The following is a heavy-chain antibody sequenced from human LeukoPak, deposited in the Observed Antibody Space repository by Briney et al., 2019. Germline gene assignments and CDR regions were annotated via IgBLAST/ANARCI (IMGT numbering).Heavy chain of an antibody. J-gene: IGHJ6*03. Sequence: GASVKVSCKASGYTFTSYDINWVRQATGQGLEWMGWMHPNSGNTGYAQKFQGRVTMTRNTSISTAYMELSSLRSEDTAVYYCARGRRITIFGVVIMNYYYYYMDVWGKGTTVTVSS. CDR2: MHPNSGNT. D-gene: IGHD3-3*01. CDR1: GYTFTSYD. CDR3: ARGRRITIFGVVIMNYYYYYMDV. V-gene: IGHV1-8*01.